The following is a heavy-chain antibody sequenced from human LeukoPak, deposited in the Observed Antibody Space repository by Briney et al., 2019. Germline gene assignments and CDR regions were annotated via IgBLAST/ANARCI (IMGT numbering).Heavy chain of an antibody. CDR3: AREGYYDSSGTADY. CDR2: ISAYNGNT. D-gene: IGHD3-22*01. Sequence: ASVKVSCKASGYTFTSYGISWVRQAPGQGLEWMGWISAYNGNTNYAQKLQGRVTMTTDASTSTAYMELRSLRSDDTAVYYCAREGYYDSSGTADYWGQGTLVTVSS. CDR1: GYTFTSYG. J-gene: IGHJ4*02. V-gene: IGHV1-18*01.